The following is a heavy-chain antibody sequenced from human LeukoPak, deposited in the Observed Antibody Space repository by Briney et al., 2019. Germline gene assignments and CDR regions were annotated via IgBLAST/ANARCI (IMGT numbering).Heavy chain of an antibody. Sequence: SVKVYCKVSGYSFNTHCIAWVRQAPGQGLEWMGWISAHNGNTNYAQSLQGRVTMTTATSTNTAYMELRSLRSDDTAVYYGARDGYFDLWGRGTLVTVSS. V-gene: IGHV1-18*01. CDR1: GYSFNTHC. CDR3: ARDGYFDL. CDR2: ISAHNGNT. J-gene: IGHJ2*01.